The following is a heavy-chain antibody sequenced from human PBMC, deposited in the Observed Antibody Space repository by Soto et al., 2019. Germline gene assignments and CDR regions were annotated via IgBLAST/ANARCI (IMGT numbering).Heavy chain of an antibody. D-gene: IGHD3-22*01. J-gene: IGHJ4*02. V-gene: IGHV4-30-2*01. CDR2: IYHSGST. CDR1: GGSISSGGYS. Sequence: PSETLSLTCAVSGGSISSGGYSWSWIRQPPGKGLEWIGYIYHSGSTYYNPSLKSRVTISVDRSKNQFSLKLSSVTAADTAVYYCARAYADSSGYSFDYWGQGTLVTVAS. CDR3: ARAYADSSGYSFDY.